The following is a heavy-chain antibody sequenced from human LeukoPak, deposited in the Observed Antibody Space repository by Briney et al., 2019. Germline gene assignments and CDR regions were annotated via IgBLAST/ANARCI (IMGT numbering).Heavy chain of an antibody. CDR3: ATVLAMVRGVERRAFDI. J-gene: IGHJ3*02. CDR1: GYTLTELS. V-gene: IGHV1-24*01. Sequence: ASVKVSCKVSGYTLTELSMHWVRQAPGKGLEWMGGLDPEDGETICAQKFQGRVTMTEDTSTDTAYMELSSLRSEDTAVYYCATVLAMVRGVERRAFDIWGQGTMVTVSS. CDR2: LDPEDGET. D-gene: IGHD3-10*01.